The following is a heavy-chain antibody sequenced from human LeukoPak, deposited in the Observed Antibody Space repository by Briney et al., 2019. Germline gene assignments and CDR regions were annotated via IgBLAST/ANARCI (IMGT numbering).Heavy chain of an antibody. CDR1: GFTFSNAW. CDR2: TESKTDGGTT. V-gene: IGHV3-15*04. CDR3: TTDTSGDDY. J-gene: IGHJ4*02. D-gene: IGHD7-27*01. Sequence: GGSLRLSCAASGFTFSNAWMSWVRQAPGKGLKWVGRTESKTDGGTTDYAAPVKGRFTISRGDSKNTLYLQMNSLKTEDTAVYYCTTDTSGDDYWGQGTLVTVSS.